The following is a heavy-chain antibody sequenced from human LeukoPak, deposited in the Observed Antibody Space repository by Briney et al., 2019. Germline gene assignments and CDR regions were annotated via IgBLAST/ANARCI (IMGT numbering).Heavy chain of an antibody. Sequence: GGSLRLSCAASGFTFSSSAMSWVRQAPGKGLEWVSAIGGSVISTYYADSVKGRFTISSDNSKNTLYVEMNSLRAEDTAVYYCAKGAGYYYGSGSSSSKERFDYWGQGTLVTVSS. CDR2: IGGSVIST. CDR3: AKGAGYYYGSGSSSSKERFDY. CDR1: GFTFSSSA. V-gene: IGHV3-23*01. D-gene: IGHD3-10*01. J-gene: IGHJ4*02.